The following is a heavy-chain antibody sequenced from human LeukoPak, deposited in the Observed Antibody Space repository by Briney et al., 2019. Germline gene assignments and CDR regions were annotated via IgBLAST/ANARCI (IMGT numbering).Heavy chain of an antibody. CDR2: FDPEDGET. J-gene: IGHJ4*02. Sequence: ASVKVSCKVSGYTLTELSMHWVRQAPGKGLEWMGGFDPEDGETIYAQKFQGRVTMTEDTSTDTAYMELSSLRSEDTAVYYCATDLSHRASITMIPYWGQGTLVTVSS. V-gene: IGHV1-24*01. CDR3: ATDLSHRASITMIPY. D-gene: IGHD3-22*01. CDR1: GYTLTELS.